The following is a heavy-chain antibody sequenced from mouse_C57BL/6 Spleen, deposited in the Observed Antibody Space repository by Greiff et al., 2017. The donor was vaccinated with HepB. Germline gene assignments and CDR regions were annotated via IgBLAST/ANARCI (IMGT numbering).Heavy chain of an antibody. D-gene: IGHD1-2*01. CDR1: GYTFTDYE. J-gene: IGHJ2*01. Sequence: VQLQQSGAELVRPGASVTLSCKASGYTFTDYEMHWVKQTPVHGLEWIGAIDPETGGTDYNQKFKGKAILTADKSSSTAYMELRSLTSEDSAVYYCTRHYYGRYFDYWGQGTTLTVSS. V-gene: IGHV1-15*01. CDR3: TRHYYGRYFDY. CDR2: IDPETGGT.